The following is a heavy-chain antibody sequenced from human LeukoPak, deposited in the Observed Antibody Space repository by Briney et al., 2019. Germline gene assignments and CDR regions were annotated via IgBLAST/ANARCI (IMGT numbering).Heavy chain of an antibody. V-gene: IGHV3-53*01. D-gene: IGHD3-10*01. J-gene: IGHJ5*02. Sequence: GGSLRLSCAASGFTVSSNYMSWVRQAPGKGLEWVSVIYSGGSTYYADSVKGRFTISRDNSKNTLYLQMNSLRAEDTAVYYCARSAVGGNWFDPWGQGTLVTVSS. CDR2: IYSGGST. CDR1: GFTVSSNY. CDR3: ARSAVGGNWFDP.